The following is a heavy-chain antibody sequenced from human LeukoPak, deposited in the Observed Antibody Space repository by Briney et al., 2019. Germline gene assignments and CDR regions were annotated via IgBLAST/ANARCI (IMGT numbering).Heavy chain of an antibody. CDR3: ARDRTKYCRSTSCPLNY. D-gene: IGHD2-2*01. CDR1: GYTFTSYD. J-gene: IGHJ4*02. V-gene: IGHV1-2*02. Sequence: ASVKVSRKTSGYTFTSYDLNWVRQATGQGLEWMGWNNPNSGGTNYAQKFQGRVTMTRDTSISTAYMELSRLRSDDTAVYYCARDRTKYCRSTSCPLNYWGQGTLVTVSS. CDR2: NNPNSGGT.